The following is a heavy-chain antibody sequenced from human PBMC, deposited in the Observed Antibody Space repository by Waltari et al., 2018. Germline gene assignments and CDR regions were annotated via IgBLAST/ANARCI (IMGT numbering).Heavy chain of an antibody. D-gene: IGHD6-19*01. J-gene: IGHJ4*02. CDR3: ARGASDSDY. Sequence: QVQLVESGGDLVRPGGSLRLSCAASGFTFSDYYMTWVRQAPGKWLEWVSYISSSSSHTDYANSVKGRFTITRDNAKNSLYLQMNSLRAEDTAVYYCARGASDSDYWGQGTLVTVSS. CDR1: GFTFSDYY. CDR2: ISSSSSHT. V-gene: IGHV3-11*06.